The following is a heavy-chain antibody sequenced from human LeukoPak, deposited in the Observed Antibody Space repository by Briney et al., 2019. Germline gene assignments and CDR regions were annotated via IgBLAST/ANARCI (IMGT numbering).Heavy chain of an antibody. CDR3: ARDRHDSSVAFDY. J-gene: IGHJ4*02. CDR1: GYTFTSCD. CDR2: MNPNSGNT. V-gene: IGHV1-8*01. D-gene: IGHD3-22*01. Sequence: ASVKISCKASGYTFTSCDINWVRQATGQRLEWMGWMNPNSGNTGYAQKFQGRVTMTRNTSISTAYMELSSLRSEDTAVYYCARDRHDSSVAFDYWGQGTLVTVSS.